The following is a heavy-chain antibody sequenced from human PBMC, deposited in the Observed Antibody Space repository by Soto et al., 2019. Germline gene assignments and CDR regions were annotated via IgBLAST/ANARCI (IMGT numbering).Heavy chain of an antibody. V-gene: IGHV3-48*02. CDR1: GFTFSSYS. CDR3: ARVPPLTTGVTPFVRPTYIFDY. Sequence: EVQLVESGGGLVQPGGSLRLSCAASGFTFSSYSMHWVRQAPGKGLEWVSYISSSSSTIYYADSVKGRFTISRDNAKNELYLQMNSLRDEDTAVYYCARVPPLTTGVTPFVRPTYIFDYWGQGTLVTVSS. CDR2: ISSSSSTI. J-gene: IGHJ4*02. D-gene: IGHD4-17*01.